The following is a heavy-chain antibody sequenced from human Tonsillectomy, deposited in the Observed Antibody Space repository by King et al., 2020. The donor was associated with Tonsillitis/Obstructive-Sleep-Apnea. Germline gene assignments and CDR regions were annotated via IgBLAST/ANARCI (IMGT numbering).Heavy chain of an antibody. Sequence: VQLVESGGGVVQPGRSLRLSCAASGFTFSSYAMHWVRQAPGKGLEWGAVISYDGSNKYYADCVKGRFTISRDNSKNTLYLQMNSLRAEDTAVYYCARDSRKRPYCGGDCYPDYWGQGTLVTVSS. J-gene: IGHJ4*02. V-gene: IGHV3-30*01. D-gene: IGHD2-21*01. CDR3: ARDSRKRPYCGGDCYPDY. CDR2: ISYDGSNK. CDR1: GFTFSSYA.